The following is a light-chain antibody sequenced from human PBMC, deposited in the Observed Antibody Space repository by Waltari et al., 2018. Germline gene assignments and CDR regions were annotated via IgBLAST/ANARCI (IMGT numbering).Light chain of an antibody. CDR1: DIRSQD. V-gene: IGLV3-9*01. CDR3: QVWDSYTVV. CDR2: RDR. J-gene: IGLJ2*01. Sequence: SYDLTQPVSVSVALGQTASIACRGDDIRSQDVHWYQQKPGQAPVLVIYRDRNRPAGIPVRFSGSNSGNTATLTISRAQAGDEADYYCQVWDSYTVVFGGGTKLTVL.